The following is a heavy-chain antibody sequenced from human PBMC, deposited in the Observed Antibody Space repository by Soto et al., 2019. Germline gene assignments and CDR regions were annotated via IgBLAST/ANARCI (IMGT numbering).Heavy chain of an antibody. CDR2: INPSGDSR. Sequence: ASVKVSCKASGFSFSDYFMHWVRQAPGQGLEWMGIINPSGDSRNYAQKFQGRVTITRDTSTSTVYMDLSSLRYEDTAVYYCASGASRWYPYFFDSWAQGTLVTVSS. J-gene: IGHJ4*02. CDR1: GFSFSDYF. CDR3: ASGASRWYPYFFDS. V-gene: IGHV1-46*01. D-gene: IGHD6-13*01.